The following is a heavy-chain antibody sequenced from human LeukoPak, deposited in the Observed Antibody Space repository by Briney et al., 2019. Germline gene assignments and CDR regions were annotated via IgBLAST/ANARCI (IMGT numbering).Heavy chain of an antibody. CDR3: ARAYCSGGSCYSLFDY. J-gene: IGHJ4*02. CDR2: ISAYNGNT. Sequence: ASVKVSCKASGYTLTSYGISWVRQAPGQGLEWMGWISAYNGNTNYAQKLQGRVTMTTDTSTSTAYMELRSLRSDDTAVYYCARAYCSGGSCYSLFDYWGQGTLVTVSS. CDR1: GYTLTSYG. V-gene: IGHV1-18*01. D-gene: IGHD2-15*01.